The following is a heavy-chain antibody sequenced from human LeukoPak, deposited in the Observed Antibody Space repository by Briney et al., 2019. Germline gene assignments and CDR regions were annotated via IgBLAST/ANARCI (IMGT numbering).Heavy chain of an antibody. CDR1: GGPFSGYY. CDR2: INHSGST. CDR3: ARVGGIVVVPATARVRAFDI. Sequence: SETLSLTCAVYGGPFSGYYWSWIRQPPGKGLEWIGEINHSGSTNYNPSLKSRVTISVDTSKNQFSLKLSSVAAADTAVYYCARVGGIVVVPATARVRAFDIWGQGTMVTVSS. V-gene: IGHV4-34*01. J-gene: IGHJ3*02. D-gene: IGHD2-2*01.